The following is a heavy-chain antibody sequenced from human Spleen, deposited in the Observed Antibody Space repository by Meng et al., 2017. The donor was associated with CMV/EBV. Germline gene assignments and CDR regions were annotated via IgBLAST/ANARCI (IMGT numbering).Heavy chain of an antibody. D-gene: IGHD6-13*01. CDR3: ASSLKWGSSPAGLGYYGMDV. CDR1: GGTFSGYA. Sequence: SVKVSCKASGGTFSGYAISWVRQAPGQGLEWMGGVIPLFDTANYAQKFQGRVTITADKSTSTAYMELSSLRSEDTAVYYCASSLKWGSSPAGLGYYGMDVWGQGTTVTVSS. J-gene: IGHJ6*02. V-gene: IGHV1-69*06. CDR2: VIPLFDTA.